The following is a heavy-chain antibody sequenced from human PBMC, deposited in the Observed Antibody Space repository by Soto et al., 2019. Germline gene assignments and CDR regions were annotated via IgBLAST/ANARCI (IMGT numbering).Heavy chain of an antibody. CDR1: GFTFSSYA. Sequence: GGSLRLSCAASGFTFSSYAMSWVRQAPGKGLEWVSAISGSGGSTYYADSVKGRFTISRDNSKNTLYLQMNSLRAEDTAVYYCAKPLDIVVVPAAISRQGAFDIWGQGTMVTVSS. D-gene: IGHD2-2*02. V-gene: IGHV3-23*01. CDR3: AKPLDIVVVPAAISRQGAFDI. CDR2: ISGSGGST. J-gene: IGHJ3*02.